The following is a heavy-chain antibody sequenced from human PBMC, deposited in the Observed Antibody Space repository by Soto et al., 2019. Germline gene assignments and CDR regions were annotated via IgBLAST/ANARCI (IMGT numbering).Heavy chain of an antibody. Sequence: SVKVSCKASGGTFSSYTISWVRQAPGQGLEWMGRIIPILGIANYAQKFQGRVTITADKSTSTAYMELSSLRSEDTAVYYCARDMGGIAARAGNNWFDPWGQGTLVTVSS. CDR1: GGTFSSYT. CDR3: ARDMGGIAARAGNNWFDP. V-gene: IGHV1-69*04. D-gene: IGHD6-6*01. CDR2: IIPILGIA. J-gene: IGHJ5*02.